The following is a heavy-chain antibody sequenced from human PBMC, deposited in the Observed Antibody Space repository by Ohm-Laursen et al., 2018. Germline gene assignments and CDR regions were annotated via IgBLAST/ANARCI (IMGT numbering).Heavy chain of an antibody. J-gene: IGHJ4*02. Sequence: SLRLSCTASEFTFSSYEMNWVRQAPGKGLEWVSPISSSGSNIYYADSVKGRFTISRDNAKNSLYLQMNSLRPEDTAVYYCARLLSGSSPEDYWGQGTLVTVSS. CDR2: ISSSGSNI. V-gene: IGHV3-48*03. CDR3: ARLLSGSSPEDY. D-gene: IGHD1-26*01. CDR1: EFTFSSYE.